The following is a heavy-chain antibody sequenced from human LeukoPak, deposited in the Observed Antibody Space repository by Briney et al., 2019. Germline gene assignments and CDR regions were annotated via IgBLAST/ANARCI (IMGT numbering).Heavy chain of an antibody. CDR1: GFTFSTYS. CDR2: ITADSGTT. V-gene: IGHV3-48*01. CDR3: TRLREGFLEWPYTGYYYYGMDV. D-gene: IGHD3-3*01. Sequence: PGGSLRLSCAASGFTFSTYSMNWVRQAPGKGLEWVSYITADSGTTYYADSVKGRFTISRDDSKNTAYLQMNSLKTEDTAVYYCTRLREGFLEWPYTGYYYYGMDVWGQGTTVTVSS. J-gene: IGHJ6*02.